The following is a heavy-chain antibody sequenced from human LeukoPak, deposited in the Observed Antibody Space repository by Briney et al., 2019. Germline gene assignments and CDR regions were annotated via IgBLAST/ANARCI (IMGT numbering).Heavy chain of an antibody. J-gene: IGHJ4*02. CDR1: GGSISSSSYY. D-gene: IGHD6-19*01. CDR3: ARVTSSGWFDY. V-gene: IGHV4-39*01. Sequence: SETLSLTCTVSGGSISSSSYYWGWIRQPPGKGLEWIGSIYYSGSTYHNPSLKSRVTISVDTSKNQFSLRLSSVTAADTAVYYCARVTSSGWFDYWGQGTLVTVSS. CDR2: IYYSGST.